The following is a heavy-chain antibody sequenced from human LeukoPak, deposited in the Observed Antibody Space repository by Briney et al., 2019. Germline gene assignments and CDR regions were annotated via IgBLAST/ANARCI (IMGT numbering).Heavy chain of an antibody. D-gene: IGHD6-19*01. V-gene: IGHV4-34*01. Sequence: SETLSLTCAVYGGSFSGYYWSWIRQPPGKGLEWIGEINHSGSTNYNASLKSRVTISVDTSKNHFSLKLSSVTAADTAVYYCARESSGWYALYAFDIWGRGTMVTVSS. CDR2: INHSGST. J-gene: IGHJ3*02. CDR3: ARESSGWYALYAFDI. CDR1: GGSFSGYY.